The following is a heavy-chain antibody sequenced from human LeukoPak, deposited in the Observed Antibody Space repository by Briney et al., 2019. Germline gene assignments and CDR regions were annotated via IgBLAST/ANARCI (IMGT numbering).Heavy chain of an antibody. CDR1: GVTFSASC. D-gene: IGHD6-19*01. CDR2: TYTAGAT. V-gene: IGHV3-53*01. Sequence: GGSLRLACAASGVTFSASCINWVRQAPGKGLEGVSVTYTAGATYYADSVKARFTISRDNLKNTLYLQMTSLRAEDTAVYYCAKDMAVAGADYWGQGPLVTVSS. J-gene: IGHJ4*02. CDR3: AKDMAVAGADY.